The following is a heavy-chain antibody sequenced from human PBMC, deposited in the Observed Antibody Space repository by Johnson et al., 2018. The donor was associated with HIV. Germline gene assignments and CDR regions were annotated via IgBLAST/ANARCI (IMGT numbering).Heavy chain of an antibody. V-gene: IGHV3-7*01. D-gene: IGHD4-17*01. J-gene: IGHJ3*01. Sequence: VQLVESGGGLVQPGGALRLSCAASGFTFSSYWMHWVRQAPGKGLEWVANINHDGSEKYYVDSVKGRFTISRDNAKNALYLQMNSLRAEDTALYYCASSEYGDYLLDATFDFGGRGTMVTVSS. CDR2: INHDGSEK. CDR3: ASSEYGDYLLDATFDF. CDR1: GFTFSSYW.